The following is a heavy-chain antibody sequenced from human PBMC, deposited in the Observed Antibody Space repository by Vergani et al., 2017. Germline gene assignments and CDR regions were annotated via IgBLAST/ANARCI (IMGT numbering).Heavy chain of an antibody. J-gene: IGHJ3*01. Sequence: EVQLVETGGGLIQPGGSLRLSCAASGFTVSSNYMSWVRQAPGKGLEWVSVISGSGGSTYYADSVKGRFTISRDNSKNTLYLQMNSLRAEDTAVYYCAKEACSGGSGYLSLNACDLWGQGTMVTVSS. CDR3: AKEACSGGSGYLSLNACDL. CDR1: GFTVSSNY. CDR2: ISGSGGST. D-gene: IGHD2-15*01. V-gene: IGHV3-53*02.